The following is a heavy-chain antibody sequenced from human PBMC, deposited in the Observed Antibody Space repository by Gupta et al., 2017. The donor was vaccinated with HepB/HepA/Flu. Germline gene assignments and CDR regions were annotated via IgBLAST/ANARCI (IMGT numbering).Heavy chain of an antibody. D-gene: IGHD2-8*01. Sequence: EVQLLESGGDLVQPGGSLRLSCSVSGSIFSNYVMYWFRQAPGKGLEWVSAISESGDYTSYADSVKGRFTISGDNSKNTLYLQMNSLTAEDTAVYFCAKLRVRMSASGGDYWGHGTLVTVSS. CDR3: AKLRVRMSASGGDY. J-gene: IGHJ4*01. V-gene: IGHV3-23*01. CDR2: ISESGDYT. CDR1: GSIFSNYV.